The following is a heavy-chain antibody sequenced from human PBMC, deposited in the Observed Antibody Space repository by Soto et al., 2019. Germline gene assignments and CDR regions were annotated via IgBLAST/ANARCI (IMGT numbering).Heavy chain of an antibody. V-gene: IGHV1-18*04. Sequence: ASVKVSCKASGYTFTSYGISWVRQAPGQGLEWMGWISAYNGNTNYAQKLQGRVTMTTDTSTSTAYMELRSLRSDDTAVYYCARERGATTGRGYFSGGLLRPFDYWGQGTLVTVSS. J-gene: IGHJ4*02. CDR3: ARERGATTGRGYFSGGLLRPFDY. CDR1: GYTFTSYG. CDR2: ISAYNGNT. D-gene: IGHD2-8*02.